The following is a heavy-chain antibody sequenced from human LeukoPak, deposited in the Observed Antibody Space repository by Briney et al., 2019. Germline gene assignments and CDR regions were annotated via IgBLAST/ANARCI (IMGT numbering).Heavy chain of an antibody. CDR2: IYTCGST. J-gene: IGHJ6*03. CDR3: ARNPPEVYYYYYMDV. CDR1: GGSISSGSYY. V-gene: IGHV4-61*02. Sequence: SQTLSLTCTVSGGSISSGSYYWSWIRQPAGKGLEWIGRIYTCGSTNYNPSLKSRVTISVDASKNQFSLKLSSVTAADTAVYYCARNPPEVYYYYYMDVWGKGTTVTVSS.